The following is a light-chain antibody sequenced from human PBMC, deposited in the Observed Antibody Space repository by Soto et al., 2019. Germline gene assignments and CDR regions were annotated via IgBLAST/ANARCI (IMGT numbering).Light chain of an antibody. CDR1: SSNIGTTFD. Sequence: QSALTQPPSVSGAPGQRVAISCTGGSSNIGTTFDVHWYQQLPGASPKLLIYANNNRPSGVPDRFTGSKSGTSASLTISGLQAEDEADYYCQSYDSSLSGVVFGGGTKLTVL. CDR2: ANN. J-gene: IGLJ2*01. CDR3: QSYDSSLSGVV. V-gene: IGLV1-40*01.